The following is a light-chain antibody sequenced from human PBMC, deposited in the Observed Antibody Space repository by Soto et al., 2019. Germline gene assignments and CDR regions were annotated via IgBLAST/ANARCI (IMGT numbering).Light chain of an antibody. J-gene: IGKJ3*01. V-gene: IGKV3-20*01. Sequence: EIVLTQSPGTLSSSPGDRATLSCRASQSVSTNYLACYQQKLGQGPRLLIYGASSRATGIPDRFSGNGSGKDFALNISRLEPEDFAVYYWHQYGSAPFTFGPGTKVDIK. CDR3: HQYGSAPFT. CDR2: GAS. CDR1: QSVSTNY.